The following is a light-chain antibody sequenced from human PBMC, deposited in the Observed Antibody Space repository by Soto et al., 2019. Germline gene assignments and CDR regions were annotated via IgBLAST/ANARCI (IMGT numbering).Light chain of an antibody. CDR3: QQHFSPPFT. CDR2: WAS. CDR1: QSVLYRSNNRNH. J-gene: IGKJ2*01. Sequence: DIVMTQSPDSLAVSLGERATINCKSSQSVLYRSNNRNHLAWYQQKPGQPPKLLFYWASTRESGVPDRFSGSGSGTDFTLTISSLQAEDVAVYYCQQHFSPPFTFGQGTHLENK. V-gene: IGKV4-1*01.